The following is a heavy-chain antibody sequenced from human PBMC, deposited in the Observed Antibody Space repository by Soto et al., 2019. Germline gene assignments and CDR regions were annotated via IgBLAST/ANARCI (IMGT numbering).Heavy chain of an antibody. Sequence: ASVKVSCKASGYTFTSYYMHWVRQAPGQGLEWMGIINPSGGSTSYAQKFQGRVTMTRDTSTSTVYMELSSLRSEDTAVYYCARDLGYCSSTSCLRYNDAFDIWGQGTIVSVSS. CDR1: GYTFTSYY. CDR2: INPSGGST. V-gene: IGHV1-46*01. J-gene: IGHJ3*02. CDR3: ARDLGYCSSTSCLRYNDAFDI. D-gene: IGHD2-2*01.